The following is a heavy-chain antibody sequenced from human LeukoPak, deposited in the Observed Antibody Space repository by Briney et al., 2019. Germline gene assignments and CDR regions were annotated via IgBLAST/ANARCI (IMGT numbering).Heavy chain of an antibody. CDR2: INPNSGGT. J-gene: IGHJ4*02. CDR1: GYTFTGYY. Sequence: GASVKVSCKASGYTFTGYYMHWVRRAPGQGLEWMGRINPNSGGTNYAQKLQGRVTMTTDTSTSTAYMELRSLRSDDTAVYYCARDSRYGDPFDYWGQGTLVTVSS. V-gene: IGHV1-2*06. D-gene: IGHD4-17*01. CDR3: ARDSRYGDPFDY.